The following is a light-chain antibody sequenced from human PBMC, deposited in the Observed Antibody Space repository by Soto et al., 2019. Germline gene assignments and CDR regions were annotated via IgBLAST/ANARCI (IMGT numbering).Light chain of an antibody. V-gene: IGKV3-20*01. Sequence: EVELTHSPGTLSLPPGERVPLSCRASQSVSSSYLAWYQQKPGQAPRLLIYGASSRATGIPDRFSGSGSGTDFTLTISRLEPEDFAVYYCQQYGSSPFTFGPGTKVDIK. CDR2: GAS. CDR3: QQYGSSPFT. J-gene: IGKJ3*01. CDR1: QSVSSSY.